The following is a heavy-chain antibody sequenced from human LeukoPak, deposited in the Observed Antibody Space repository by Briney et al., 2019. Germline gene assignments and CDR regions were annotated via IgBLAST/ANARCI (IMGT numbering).Heavy chain of an antibody. V-gene: IGHV3-23*01. J-gene: IGHJ4*02. Sequence: GGSLRLSCAASGSTFSSYAMSWVRQAPGKGLEWVSAISGSGGSTYYADSVKGRFTISRDNSKNTLYLQMNSLRAEDTAVYYCAKDPRRVARNPLGDDYWGQGTLVTVSS. CDR3: AKDPRRVARNPLGDDY. CDR1: GSTFSSYA. CDR2: ISGSGGST. D-gene: IGHD3-16*01.